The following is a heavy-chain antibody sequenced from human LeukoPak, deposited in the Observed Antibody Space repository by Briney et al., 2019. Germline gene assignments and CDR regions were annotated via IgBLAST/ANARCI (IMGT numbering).Heavy chain of an antibody. CDR2: ISGSGGST. Sequence: GGSLRLSCAASGFTFSSYAISWVRQAPGKGLEGVSAISGSGGSTYYADSVKGRFTISRDNSKNTLYLQMNSLRAEDTAVYYCATKGSYMDVWGKGTTVTVSS. J-gene: IGHJ6*03. CDR1: GFTFSSYA. CDR3: ATKGSYMDV. V-gene: IGHV3-23*01.